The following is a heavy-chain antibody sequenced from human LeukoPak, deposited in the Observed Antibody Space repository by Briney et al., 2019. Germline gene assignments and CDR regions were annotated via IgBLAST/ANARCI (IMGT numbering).Heavy chain of an antibody. CDR3: ARDGSLPDY. J-gene: IGHJ4*02. D-gene: IGHD1-1*01. CDR2: IHGDGSSP. Sequence: PGGSLRLSCAASGFTFSHYWMRWVRQVPGKGLVWVSRIHGDGSSPIYADSVKGRFTISRDNAKNTLYLQMNSLGVEDGGIYYCARDGSLPDYWGQGTLVTVSS. CDR1: GFTFSHYW. V-gene: IGHV3-74*01.